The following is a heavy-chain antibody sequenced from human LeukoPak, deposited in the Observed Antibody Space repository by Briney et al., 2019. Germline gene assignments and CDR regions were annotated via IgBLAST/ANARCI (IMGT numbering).Heavy chain of an antibody. CDR2: INPSGGST. J-gene: IGHJ4*02. Sequence: ASVKVSCKASGYTFTSYYMHWVRQAPGQGLEWMGIINPSGGSTSYAQKFQGRVTMTRDTSTSTAYMELRSLRSDDTAVYYCARELSGIQLSDYWDQGTLVTVSS. D-gene: IGHD5-18*01. CDR1: GYTFTSYY. CDR3: ARELSGIQLSDY. V-gene: IGHV1-46*01.